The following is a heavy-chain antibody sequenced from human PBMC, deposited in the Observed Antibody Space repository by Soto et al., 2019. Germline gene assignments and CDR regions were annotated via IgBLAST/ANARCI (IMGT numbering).Heavy chain of an antibody. CDR3: ARDRASSGYYRNYFDY. J-gene: IGHJ4*02. CDR1: GGSITSNNW. CDR2: IHHSGNT. D-gene: IGHD3-22*01. Sequence: TSETLSLTCVVSGGSITSNNWWHWVRQPPGKGLEWIGDIHHSGNTHYNPSLKSRVTISVDTSKNQFSLKLSSVTAADTAVYYCARDRASSGYYRNYFDYWGQGTLVTVSS. V-gene: IGHV4-4*02.